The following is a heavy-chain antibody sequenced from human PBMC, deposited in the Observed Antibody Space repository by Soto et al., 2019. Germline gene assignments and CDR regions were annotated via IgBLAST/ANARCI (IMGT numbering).Heavy chain of an antibody. CDR1: GFTFSSYS. CDR3: AREAVYDSSGYFDY. D-gene: IGHD3-22*01. CDR2: IXXXSXYX. V-gene: IGHV3-21*01. Sequence: GGSLRLSCAASGFTFSSYSMNWVRQAPGKGLEWVSSIXXXSXYXYXXXXXXGRFTISRDNAKNSLYLQMNSLRAEDTAVYYCAREAVYDSSGYFDYWGQGTLVTVSS. J-gene: IGHJ4*02.